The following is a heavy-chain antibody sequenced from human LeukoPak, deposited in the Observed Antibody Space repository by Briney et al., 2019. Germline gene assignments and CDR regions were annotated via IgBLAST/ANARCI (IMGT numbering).Heavy chain of an antibody. CDR3: ARAPDDFWSGYSYYYYYYMDV. Sequence: GASVKVSCKASGYTFTSYDINWVRQATGRGLEWMGWMNPNSGNTGYAQKFQGRVTMTRNTSISTAYMELSSLRSEDTAVYYCARAPDDFWSGYSYYYYYYMDVWGKGTTVTVSS. V-gene: IGHV1-8*01. J-gene: IGHJ6*03. CDR1: GYTFTSYD. D-gene: IGHD3-3*01. CDR2: MNPNSGNT.